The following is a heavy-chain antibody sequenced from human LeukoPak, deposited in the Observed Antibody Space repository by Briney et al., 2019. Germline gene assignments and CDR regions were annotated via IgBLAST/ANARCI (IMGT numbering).Heavy chain of an antibody. CDR1: GFTFSRHG. J-gene: IGHJ4*02. CDR2: ITGSGDTT. D-gene: IGHD3-3*01. Sequence: GGTLRLSCVASGFTFSRHGMNWVRQAPGKGLEWVSSITGSGDTTDHADSVKGRFTIFRDNSKNTLYLQMNSLRVEDTALYYCARAYGTNGYYQLPIDYWGQGILVTVSS. CDR3: ARAYGTNGYYQLPIDY. V-gene: IGHV3-23*01.